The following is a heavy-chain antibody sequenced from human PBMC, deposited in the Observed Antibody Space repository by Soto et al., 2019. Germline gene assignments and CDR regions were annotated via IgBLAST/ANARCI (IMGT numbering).Heavy chain of an antibody. D-gene: IGHD3-22*01. CDR3: ANVCRAGEYYNSSDRKAFDT. V-gene: IGHV3-23*01. Sequence: PGGSLRLSCAASGFTFSSYAMSWVRQAPGKGLEWVSAISGRGGSTYYADSVKGRFTISRDNSKNTLYLQMNSLRAEDTAVYYCANVCRAGEYYNSSDRKAFDTWGQGKMGTGS. CDR2: ISGRGGST. CDR1: GFTFSSYA. J-gene: IGHJ3*02.